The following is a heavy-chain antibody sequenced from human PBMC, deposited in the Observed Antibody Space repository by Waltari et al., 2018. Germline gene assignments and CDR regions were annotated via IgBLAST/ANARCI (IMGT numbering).Heavy chain of an antibody. CDR3: ARILGPYSHGLGF. J-gene: IGHJ4*02. CDR1: GYTFTSFE. CDR2: MKPKGGNA. D-gene: IGHD5-18*01. Sequence: QVQLVQPGAEVRKPGASVKVSCKTSGYTFTSFEIHWVRQAPGQGLDWVGWMKPKGGNAGPPPQFQGKVTFTRNTALSTPYMDLRGLGPDDTAIYYCARILGPYSHGLGFWGQGTLVTVSS. V-gene: IGHV1-8*01.